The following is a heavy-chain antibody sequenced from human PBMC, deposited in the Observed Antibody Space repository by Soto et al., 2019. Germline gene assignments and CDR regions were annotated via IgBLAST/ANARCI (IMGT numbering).Heavy chain of an antibody. CDR2: ISAGGGST. D-gene: IGHD6-25*01. CDR1: GFTFSSYD. CDR3: AKDSKSSARLGTIDY. V-gene: IGHV3-23*01. J-gene: IGHJ4*02. Sequence: DVQLLESGGGLVQPGGSLRLSCAASGFTFSSYDMNWVRQAPGKGLEWVSVISAGGGSTNYADSVKGRFTISRDNAQNTLYLQVNSLRDEDTAVYYCAKDSKSSARLGTIDYWGQGMLVTVSS.